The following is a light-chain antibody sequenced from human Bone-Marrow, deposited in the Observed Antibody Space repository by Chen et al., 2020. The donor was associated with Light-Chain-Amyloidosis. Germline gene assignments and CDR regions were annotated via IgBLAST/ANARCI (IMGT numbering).Light chain of an antibody. CDR2: DSS. V-gene: IGKV3-15*01. J-gene: IGKJ1*01. CDR3: HPYNSWPPWT. Sequence: ELVMTQFPATLSVCPGEGATLSCRASQTVGTNLAWYQQKPGQAPGLLIFDSSTRATGVPARFRGSASGTEFTLTISSLQSEDIAVCYCHPYNSWPPWTFGQGTKVDIK. CDR1: QTVGTN.